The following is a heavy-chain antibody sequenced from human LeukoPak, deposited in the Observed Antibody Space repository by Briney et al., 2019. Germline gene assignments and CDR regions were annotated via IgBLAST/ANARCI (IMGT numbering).Heavy chain of an antibody. J-gene: IGHJ4*02. Sequence: PGGSLRLSCAVSGLTFSSYWMHWARQAPGKGLVWVSRINREGSSTSYADSVKGRFTISRDNAKSTLYLQMNSLRAEDTAVYYCASRDQSCSGDTCYPIDYWGQGTLVTVSS. D-gene: IGHD2-15*01. CDR3: ASRDQSCSGDTCYPIDY. CDR2: INREGSST. CDR1: GLTFSSYW. V-gene: IGHV3-74*01.